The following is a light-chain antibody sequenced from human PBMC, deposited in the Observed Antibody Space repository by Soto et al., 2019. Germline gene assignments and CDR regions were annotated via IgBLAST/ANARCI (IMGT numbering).Light chain of an antibody. CDR1: ESVATN. CDR3: QQYNNWPRT. V-gene: IGKV3-15*01. Sequence: ETVMTQSPATLSVSPGERATLSCRASESVATNLAWYQQQPGQAPRLLIYGASTRATGIPARFSGSGSGTEFTLTISSLQSEDFAVYHCQQYNNWPRTFGPGTKVDIK. CDR2: GAS. J-gene: IGKJ1*01.